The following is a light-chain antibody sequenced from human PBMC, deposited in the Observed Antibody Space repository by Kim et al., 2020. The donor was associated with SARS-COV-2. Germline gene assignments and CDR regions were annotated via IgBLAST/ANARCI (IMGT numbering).Light chain of an antibody. CDR1: SSNIGAGYD. V-gene: IGLV1-40*01. J-gene: IGLJ2*01. CDR2: GNI. Sequence: QSVLTQPPSVSAAPGQRVTISCTGSSSNIGAGYDVHWYQQLPGTAPKLLIYGNINRPSGVPVRFSGSKSGTSASLAITGLQAEDEADDYCQSYDSSLSGYVVFGGGTQLTVL. CDR3: QSYDSSLSGYVV.